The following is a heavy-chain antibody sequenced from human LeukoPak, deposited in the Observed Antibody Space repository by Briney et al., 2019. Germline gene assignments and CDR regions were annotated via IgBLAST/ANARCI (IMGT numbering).Heavy chain of an antibody. CDR1: GFTFNTYS. CDR2: ISSVSGYI. J-gene: IGHJ4*02. D-gene: IGHD3-22*01. CDR3: ARPFGKYYYDSSGFNY. V-gene: IGHV3-21*01. Sequence: GGSLRLSCAASGFTFNTYSMNWVRQAPGKGLEWVSCISSVSGYIYYADSVKGRFTISRDNAKNTLYLQMNSLRAEDTAVYYCARPFGKYYYDSSGFNYWGQGTLVTVSS.